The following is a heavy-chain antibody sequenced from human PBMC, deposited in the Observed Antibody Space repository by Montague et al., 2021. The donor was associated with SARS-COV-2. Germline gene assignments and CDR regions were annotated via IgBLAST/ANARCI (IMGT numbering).Heavy chain of an antibody. CDR1: GFTFSTYA. V-gene: IGHV3-30*04. D-gene: IGHD2-2*02. Sequence: SLRLSCAASGFTFSTYAMHWVRQAPGKGLEWVAVISFDGNHKYSVDSVXGLFTISRDNSKNTLYLQMNSLRLEDTAVYYCARDLREYLQYYYGMDVWGQGTTVTVSS. J-gene: IGHJ6*02. CDR3: ARDLREYLQYYYGMDV. CDR2: ISFDGNHK.